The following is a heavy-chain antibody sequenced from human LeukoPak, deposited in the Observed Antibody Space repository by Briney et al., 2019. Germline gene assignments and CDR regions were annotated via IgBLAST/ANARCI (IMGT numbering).Heavy chain of an antibody. CDR3: AKRSRRLTIVRGVPREDV. D-gene: IGHD3-10*01. Sequence: PGGSLRLSCAASGFTFSSYAMNWVRQAPGKGLEWVSGISGNGDTTYYADSVKDRFTISRDNSKNTLYLQMNSLRAEDTAVYYCAKRSRRLTIVRGVPREDVWGQGTTVTVSS. CDR1: GFTFSSYA. V-gene: IGHV3-23*01. CDR2: ISGNGDTT. J-gene: IGHJ6*02.